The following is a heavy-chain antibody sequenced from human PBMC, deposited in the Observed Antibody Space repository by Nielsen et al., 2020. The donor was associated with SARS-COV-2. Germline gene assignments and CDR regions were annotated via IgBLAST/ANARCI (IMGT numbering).Heavy chain of an antibody. J-gene: IGHJ5*02. V-gene: IGHV4-34*01. Sequence: SETLSLTCAVYGGSFTGYQWSWIRQSPGKGLEWIGEMNHSGTNNYNPSLKSRVIISVDTSKNQISLRLTSVTAADTAVYYCARGRITMVRGVRWFDAWGQGNLVSVSS. D-gene: IGHD3-10*01. CDR3: ARGRITMVRGVRWFDA. CDR1: GGSFTGYQ. CDR2: MNHSGTN.